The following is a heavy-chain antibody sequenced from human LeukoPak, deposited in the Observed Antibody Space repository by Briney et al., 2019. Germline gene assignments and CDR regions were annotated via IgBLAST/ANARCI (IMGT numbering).Heavy chain of an antibody. CDR2: IIPILGIA. Sequence: SVKVSCKASGGTFSSYTISWVRQAPGQGLEWMGRIIPILGIANYAQKFQGRVTVTADKSTSTAYMELSSLRSEDTAVYYGVSGGGRYYFDYWGQGTLVTVSS. CDR1: GGTFSSYT. D-gene: IGHD2-15*01. V-gene: IGHV1-69*02. CDR3: VSGGGRYYFDY. J-gene: IGHJ4*02.